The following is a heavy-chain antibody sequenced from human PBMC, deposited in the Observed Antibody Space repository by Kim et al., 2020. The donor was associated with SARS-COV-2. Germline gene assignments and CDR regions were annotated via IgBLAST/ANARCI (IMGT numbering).Heavy chain of an antibody. J-gene: IGHJ4*02. CDR1: GYTFTSYY. D-gene: IGHD3-10*01. CDR3: ARPSQSGVSQGVFDY. Sequence: ASVKVSCKASGYTFTSYYMHWVRQAPGQGLEWMGIINPSGGSTSYAQKFQGRVTMTRDTSTSTVYMELSSLRSEDTAVYYCARPSQSGVSQGVFDYWGQGTLVTVSS. CDR2: INPSGGST. V-gene: IGHV1-46*01.